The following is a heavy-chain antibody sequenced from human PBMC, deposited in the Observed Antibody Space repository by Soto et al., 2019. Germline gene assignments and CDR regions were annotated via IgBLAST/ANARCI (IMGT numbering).Heavy chain of an antibody. D-gene: IGHD2-2*01. Sequence: QVQLVQSGAEVKKPGASVKVSCKASGYTFTSYYMHWVRQAPGQGLEWMGIINPSGCSTSYAQKLQRRVTMTRDTSTSTVYMELSSLRSEDTAVYYCARRGCSSTSCYFLDGWFDPWGQGTLVTVSS. CDR1: GYTFTSYY. CDR3: ARRGCSSTSCYFLDGWFDP. J-gene: IGHJ5*02. CDR2: INPSGCST. V-gene: IGHV1-46*03.